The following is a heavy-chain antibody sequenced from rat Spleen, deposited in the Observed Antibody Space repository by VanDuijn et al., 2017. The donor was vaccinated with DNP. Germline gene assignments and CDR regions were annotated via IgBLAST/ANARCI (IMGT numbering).Heavy chain of an antibody. V-gene: IGHV3-1*01. CDR3: ARWSDYFDY. CDR2: ISYSGST. Sequence: EVQLQESGPGLVKPSQSLSLTCSVTAYSITTNYWGWIRKFPGNKMEWVGHISYSGSTSYNPSLKSRISITRDTSKNQFFLHLNSVTTEDTATYYGARWSDYFDYWGQGVMVTVSS. CDR1: AYSITTNY. J-gene: IGHJ2*01.